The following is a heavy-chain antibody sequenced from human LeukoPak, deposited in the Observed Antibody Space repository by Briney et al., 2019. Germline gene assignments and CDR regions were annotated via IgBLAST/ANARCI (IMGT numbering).Heavy chain of an antibody. CDR1: GFTFSDYS. J-gene: IGHJ6*03. V-gene: IGHV4-34*01. Sequence: GSLRLSCAASGFTFSDYSMNWVRQPPGKGLEWIGEINHSGSTNYNPSLKSRVTISGDTSKNQFSLKLSSVTAADTAVYFCARVGYSYVINDWSRTGLGAYPTKYYYHMDVWGKGTTVTVSS. D-gene: IGHD5-18*01. CDR2: INHSGST. CDR3: ARVGYSYVINDWSRTGLGAYPTKYYYHMDV.